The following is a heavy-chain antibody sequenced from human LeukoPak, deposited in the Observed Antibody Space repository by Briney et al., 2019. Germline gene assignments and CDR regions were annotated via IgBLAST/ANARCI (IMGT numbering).Heavy chain of an antibody. CDR3: ARRRDFIDY. V-gene: IGHV3-11*01. Sequence: GGSLRPSCAASGFTLSDYYMSWIRQAPGKGLEWVSYSSSSGSTIYYADSVKGRFAISRDNAKNSLCLQMNSLRAEDTAVYYCARRRDFIDYWGQGTLVTVSS. J-gene: IGHJ4*02. CDR2: SSSSGSTI. D-gene: IGHD3/OR15-3a*01. CDR1: GFTLSDYY.